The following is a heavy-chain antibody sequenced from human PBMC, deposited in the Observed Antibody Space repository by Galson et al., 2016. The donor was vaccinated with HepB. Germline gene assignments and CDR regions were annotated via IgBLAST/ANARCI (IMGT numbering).Heavy chain of an antibody. D-gene: IGHD2-2*01. Sequence: SLRLSCAASGFTFSTYGIHWVRQAPGKGLEWVAVIWYDGSNKYYGDSVKGRFTISRDNSKNTVYLQMHRLRVEDTAVYYCVSPSGYCSSLSCPFDYWGPGTLVSVSS. CDR2: IWYDGSNK. J-gene: IGHJ4*02. CDR1: GFTFSTYG. CDR3: VSPSGYCSSLSCPFDY. V-gene: IGHV3-33*01.